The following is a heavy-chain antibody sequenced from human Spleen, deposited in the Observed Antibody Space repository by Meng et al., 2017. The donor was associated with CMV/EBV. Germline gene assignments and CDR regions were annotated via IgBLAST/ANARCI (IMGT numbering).Heavy chain of an antibody. CDR1: GFTFDDYG. D-gene: IGHD5-18*01. J-gene: IGHJ4*02. V-gene: IGHV3-20*01. CDR2: INWNGGST. CDR3: ARGGLTYRYGNALVDY. Sequence: GESLKISCAASGFTFDDYGMNWVRQAPGKGLEWVSGINWNGGSTGYGDSVKGRFTISRDNAKKSLYLQMNSLRAEDTAVYHCARGGLTYRYGNALVDYWGQGTLVTVSS.